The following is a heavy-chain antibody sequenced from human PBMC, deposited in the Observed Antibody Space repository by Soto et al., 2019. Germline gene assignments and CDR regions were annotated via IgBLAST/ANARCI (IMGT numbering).Heavy chain of an antibody. CDR2: IWYDGSNK. CDR3: ARDVGRYTSSWYKKYYYYGMDV. CDR1: GFTFSSYG. J-gene: IGHJ6*02. V-gene: IGHV3-33*01. Sequence: GGSLRLSCAASGFTFSSYGMHWVRQAPGKGLEWVAVIWYDGSNKYYADSVKGRFTISRDNSKNTLYLQMNSLRAEDTAVYYCARDVGRYTSSWYKKYYYYGMDVWGQGTPVTVSS. D-gene: IGHD6-13*01.